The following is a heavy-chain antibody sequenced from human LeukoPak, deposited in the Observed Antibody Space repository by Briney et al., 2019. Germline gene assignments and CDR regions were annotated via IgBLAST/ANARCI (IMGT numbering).Heavy chain of an antibody. CDR3: ARDIVVVPAAPEEDY. Sequence: ASVKVSCKASGYTFTGYYMHWVRQAPGQGLEWMGWINPNSGGTNYAQKFQGRVTMTRDTSISTAYMELSRLRSDDTAVYYCARDIVVVPAAPEEDYWGQGTLVTVSS. J-gene: IGHJ4*02. CDR1: GYTFTGYY. V-gene: IGHV1-2*02. D-gene: IGHD2-2*01. CDR2: INPNSGGT.